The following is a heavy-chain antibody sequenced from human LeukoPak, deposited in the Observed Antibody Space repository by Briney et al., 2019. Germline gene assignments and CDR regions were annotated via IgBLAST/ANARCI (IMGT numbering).Heavy chain of an antibody. CDR3: ARAGSGYYYLWPHFDY. J-gene: IGHJ4*02. Sequence: GGSLRLSCAASGFTFSSYAMHWVRQAPGKGLEWVAVISYDGSNKYYADSVKGRFTISRDNSKNTLYLQMNSLRAEDTAVYYCARAGSGYYYLWPHFDYWGREPWSPSPQ. V-gene: IGHV3-30-3*01. D-gene: IGHD3-22*01. CDR2: ISYDGSNK. CDR1: GFTFSSYA.